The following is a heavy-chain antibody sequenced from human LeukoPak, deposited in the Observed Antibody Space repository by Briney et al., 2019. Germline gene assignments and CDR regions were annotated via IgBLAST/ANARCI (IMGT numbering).Heavy chain of an antibody. CDR2: INANDGFT. Sequence: GASVRVSCKTSGYSFIDYYIHWVRQAPGQGLEWMGWINANDGFTNYAQNFQDRVTMTRDTSINTADLEVSRLKSGDTAVYYCARDVTLRSRSSLIYFDYWGQGSLVTVSS. CDR3: ARDVTLRSRSSLIYFDY. CDR1: GYSFIDYY. V-gene: IGHV1-2*02. D-gene: IGHD6-6*01. J-gene: IGHJ4*02.